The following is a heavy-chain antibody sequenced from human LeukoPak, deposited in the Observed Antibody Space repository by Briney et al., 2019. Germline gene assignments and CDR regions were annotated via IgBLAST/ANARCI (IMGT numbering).Heavy chain of an antibody. V-gene: IGHV3-49*04. CDR3: SRDYYDFSSGSNWLDP. Sequence: GGSLRLSCTASGFTFGDYAMSWVRQAPGKGLGWVGFIRSKAYDGTTEYATSVRGRFTISRDDSKSIVYLQMNNLKTEDTALYFCSRDYYDFSSGSNWLDPWGQGTLVTVSS. D-gene: IGHD3-3*01. J-gene: IGHJ5*02. CDR2: IRSKAYDGTT. CDR1: GFTFGDYA.